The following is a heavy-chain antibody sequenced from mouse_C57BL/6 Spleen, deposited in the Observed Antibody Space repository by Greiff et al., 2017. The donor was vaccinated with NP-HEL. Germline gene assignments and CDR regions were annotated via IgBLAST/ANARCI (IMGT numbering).Heavy chain of an antibody. V-gene: IGHV1-82*01. CDR1: GYAFSSSW. J-gene: IGHJ3*01. CDR2: IYPGDGDT. CDR3: ARGGGSGYPFAY. D-gene: IGHD3-2*02. Sequence: QVQLQQSGPELVKPGASVKISCKASGYAFSSSWMNWVKQRPGKGLEWIGRIYPGDGDTNYNGKFKGKATLTADKSSSTAYMQLSSLTSEASAVYFCARGGGSGYPFAYWGQGTLVTVSA.